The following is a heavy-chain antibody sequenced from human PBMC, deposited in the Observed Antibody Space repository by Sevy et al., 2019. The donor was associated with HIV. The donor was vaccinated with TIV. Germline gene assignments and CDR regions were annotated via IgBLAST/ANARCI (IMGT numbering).Heavy chain of an antibody. CDR3: EEAQQVTMLVVIGGLYFDF. D-gene: IGHD3-22*01. V-gene: IGHV3-7*01. CDR1: GFTFSSYW. Sequence: GGSLRLSCAASGFTFSSYWMTWVRQAPGKGLEWVASIKRDRSEKYYADSVKGRLTISRDNAWNSLYLQMESLRAEDTAVYYCEEAQQVTMLVVIGGLYFDFWGQGTLVTVSS. J-gene: IGHJ4*02. CDR2: IKRDRSEK.